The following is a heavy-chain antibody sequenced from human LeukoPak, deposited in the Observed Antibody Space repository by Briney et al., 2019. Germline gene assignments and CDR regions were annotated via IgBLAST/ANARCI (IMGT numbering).Heavy chain of an antibody. CDR1: GYTLTSYD. CDR3: AANGVLWFGELHDY. D-gene: IGHD3-10*01. J-gene: IGHJ4*02. CDR2: MNPNSGNT. V-gene: IGHV1-8*01. Sequence: GASVKVSCKASGYTLTSYDINWVRQATGQGLEWMGWMNPNSGNTGYAQKFQGRVTMTRNTSISTAYMELSSLRSEDTAVYYCAANGVLWFGELHDYWGQGTLVTVSS.